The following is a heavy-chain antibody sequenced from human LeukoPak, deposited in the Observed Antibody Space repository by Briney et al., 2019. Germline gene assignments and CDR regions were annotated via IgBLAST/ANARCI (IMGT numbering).Heavy chain of an antibody. V-gene: IGHV3-74*01. CDR1: GFTFSSYW. Sequence: GGSLRLSCAASGFTFSSYWLHWVRQAPGKGLLWVSRINTDGSSTTYADSVKGRFTISRDNAKNTLYLQMNSLRAEDTAVYYCARGGVYSTSAVDYWGQGTLVTVSS. J-gene: IGHJ4*02. CDR3: ARGGVYSTSAVDY. CDR2: INTDGSST. D-gene: IGHD6-6*01.